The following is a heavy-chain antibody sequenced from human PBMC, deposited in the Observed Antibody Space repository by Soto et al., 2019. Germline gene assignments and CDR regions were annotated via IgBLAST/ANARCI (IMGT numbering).Heavy chain of an antibody. D-gene: IGHD3-9*01. CDR2: IYWDNDK. Sequence: SGPTLVNPTQTLTLTCAFSGFSLNTRGVGVGWIRQPPGKALQWLALIYWDNDKRYSPSLKNRLTITKDTPKNHVVLTMTNMDPVDTATYYCAQRRGDLLTGNYYFDFWGQGTLVTVSS. CDR3: AQRRGDLLTGNYYFDF. V-gene: IGHV2-5*02. CDR1: GFSLNTRGVG. J-gene: IGHJ4*02.